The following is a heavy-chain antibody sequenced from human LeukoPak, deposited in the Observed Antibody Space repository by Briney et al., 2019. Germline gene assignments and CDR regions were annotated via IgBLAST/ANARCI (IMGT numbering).Heavy chain of an antibody. J-gene: IGHJ4*02. CDR1: GYTFTSYG. Sequence: ASVKVSCKASGYTFTSYGISWVRQAPGQGLEWMGLISAYNGNTNYAQKLQGRVTMTTDTSTSTAYMELRSLRAEDTAVYYCAKEGSFSNSWTRFDYWGQGTLVTVSS. CDR2: ISAYNGNT. V-gene: IGHV1-18*01. D-gene: IGHD6-13*01. CDR3: AKEGSFSNSWTRFDY.